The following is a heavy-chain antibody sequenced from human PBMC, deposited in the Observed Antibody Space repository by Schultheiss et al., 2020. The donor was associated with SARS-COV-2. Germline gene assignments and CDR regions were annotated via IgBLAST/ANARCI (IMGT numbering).Heavy chain of an antibody. Sequence: GESLKISCQVSGYSFTNYWIGWVRQMPGKGLEWMGIIYPDDSDTRYSPSFQGHVTISADKSISTAYLQWSSLKASDTAMYYCARRSTSWFDAFDIWGQGTMVTVSS. CDR1: GYSFTNYW. CDR2: IYPDDSDT. D-gene: IGHD2-2*01. CDR3: ARRSTSWFDAFDI. V-gene: IGHV5-51*01. J-gene: IGHJ3*02.